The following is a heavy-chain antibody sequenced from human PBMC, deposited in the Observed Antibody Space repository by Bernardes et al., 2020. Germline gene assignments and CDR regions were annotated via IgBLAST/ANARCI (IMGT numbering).Heavy chain of an antibody. V-gene: IGHV3-48*02. CDR2: ISSSSSTI. J-gene: IGHJ6*04. CDR1: GFTFSSYS. CDR3: ARDYDFWSGYYRGDYYYGMDV. Sequence: GGSLRLSCAASGFTFSSYSMNWVRQAPGKGLEWVSYISSSSSTIYYADSVKGRFTISRDNAKNSLYLQMNSLRDEDTAVYYCARDYDFWSGYYRGDYYYGMDVWGKGTTVTVSS. D-gene: IGHD3-3*01.